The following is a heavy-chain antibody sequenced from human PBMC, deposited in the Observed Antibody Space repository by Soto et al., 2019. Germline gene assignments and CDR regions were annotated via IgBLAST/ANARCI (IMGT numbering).Heavy chain of an antibody. CDR1: GFTFSSYW. CDR2: INIDGKTT. J-gene: IGHJ4*02. V-gene: IGHV3-74*01. Sequence: EVPLVESGGGLVQPGGSLRLSCAASGFTFSSYWMHWVRQAPGKGLVWVSRINIDGKTTSYADSVKGRFTISRDNAKNTLYLQMNSLRAEDTAVYYCARVGVGSYHFDFWGQGTLVTVSA. CDR3: ARVGVGSYHFDF. D-gene: IGHD3-10*01.